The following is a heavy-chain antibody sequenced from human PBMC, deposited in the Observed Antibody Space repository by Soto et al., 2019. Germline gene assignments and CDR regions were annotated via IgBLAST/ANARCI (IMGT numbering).Heavy chain of an antibody. CDR1: GFTFSSYS. D-gene: IGHD5-12*01. Sequence: PGGSLRLSCAASGFTFSSYSMNWVRQAPGKGLEWVSSISSSSSYIYYADSVKGRFTISRDNAKNSLYLQMNSLRAEDTAVYYCARHSGYDLSGWFDPWGQGTLVTVSS. V-gene: IGHV3-21*01. J-gene: IGHJ5*02. CDR3: ARHSGYDLSGWFDP. CDR2: ISSSSSYI.